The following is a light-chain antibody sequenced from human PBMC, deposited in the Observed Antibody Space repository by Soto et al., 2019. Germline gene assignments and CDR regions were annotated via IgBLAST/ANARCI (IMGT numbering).Light chain of an antibody. CDR1: SSDVGGYNY. V-gene: IGLV2-14*01. Sequence: QSVLTQPASVSGSPGQSITISCTGTSSDVGGYNYVSWYQQHPDKAPKLMIYEVSNRPSGVSNRFSGSKSGNTASLTISGLQAEDEADYYCSSYTSSSTRVFGTGTKLNVL. CDR2: EVS. J-gene: IGLJ1*01. CDR3: SSYTSSSTRV.